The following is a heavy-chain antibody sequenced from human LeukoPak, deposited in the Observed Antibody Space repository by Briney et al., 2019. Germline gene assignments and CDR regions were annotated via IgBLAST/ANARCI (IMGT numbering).Heavy chain of an antibody. J-gene: IGHJ4*02. Sequence: SETLSHTGGVDGESFKAFYWTWIRQPPGKGLEWIGEINHSGSTTYNPSLKSRVNISADTSKNHFSLNLISVTAADTAVYYCARACYRIWLCDWGQGTQVTVSS. V-gene: IGHV4-34*01. CDR2: INHSGST. CDR1: GESFKAFY. D-gene: IGHD6-19*01. CDR3: ARACYRIWLCD.